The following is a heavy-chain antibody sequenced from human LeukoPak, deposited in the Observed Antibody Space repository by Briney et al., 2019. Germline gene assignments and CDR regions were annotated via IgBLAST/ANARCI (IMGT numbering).Heavy chain of an antibody. Sequence: GGSLRLSCAASGFIFCEYYITWIRQAPGKGLESVSYISSSGSTIHYADSVKGRFTISRDNAKNSLYLQMNSLRAEDTAVNYCARFAFWSDERFDYWGQGTLVTVSS. CDR1: GFIFCEYY. J-gene: IGHJ4*02. CDR2: ISSSGSTI. D-gene: IGHD3-3*01. V-gene: IGHV3-11*04. CDR3: ARFAFWSDERFDY.